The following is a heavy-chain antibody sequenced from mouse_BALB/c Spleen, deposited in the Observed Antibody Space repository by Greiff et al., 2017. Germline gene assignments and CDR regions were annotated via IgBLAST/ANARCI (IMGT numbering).Heavy chain of an antibody. CDR2: IDPSDSET. CDR3: ARFCYWYFDV. V-gene: IGHV1S126*01. CDR1: GYSFTSYW. Sequence: VQLQQSGPQLVRPGASVKISCKASGYSFTSYWMHWVKQRPGQGLEWIGMIDPSDSETRLNQKFKDKATLTVDKSSSTAYMQLSSPTSEDSAVYYCARFCYWYFDVWGAGTTVTVSS. J-gene: IGHJ1*01.